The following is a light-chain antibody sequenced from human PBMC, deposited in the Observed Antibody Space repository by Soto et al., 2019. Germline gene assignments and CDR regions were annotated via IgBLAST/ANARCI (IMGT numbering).Light chain of an antibody. CDR2: EVS. Sequence: QSALTQPPSASGSPGQSVTISCTGASSDVGGYNYVSWYQQHPGKAPKLMIYEVSKRPSGVADRFSGSKSGNTASLTVSGLQAEDEADYYCSSYAGSNKYVVFGGGTQLTVL. CDR3: SSYAGSNKYVV. CDR1: SSDVGGYNY. V-gene: IGLV2-8*01. J-gene: IGLJ2*01.